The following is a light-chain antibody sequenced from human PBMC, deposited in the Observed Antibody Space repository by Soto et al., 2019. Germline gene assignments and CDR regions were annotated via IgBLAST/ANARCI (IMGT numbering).Light chain of an antibody. Sequence: IVLKQSPGTLSLSQGEGATLSCRASSSVSINLAWYQQNPGQAPRLLIYGASTRATGIPARFSGSGSGTEFTLTISSLQSEDFAVYYCQQYNNWPRTFGQGTKVDIK. CDR3: QQYNNWPRT. CDR1: SSVSIN. V-gene: IGKV3-15*01. CDR2: GAS. J-gene: IGKJ1*01.